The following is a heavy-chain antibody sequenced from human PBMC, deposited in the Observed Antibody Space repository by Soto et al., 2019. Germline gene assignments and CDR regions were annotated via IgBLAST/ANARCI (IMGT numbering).Heavy chain of an antibody. CDR2: IYWDDDK. CDR1: GFSLSTSGVG. J-gene: IGHJ5*02. V-gene: IGHV2-5*02. CDR3: AHRPQMYDFMMADWFDP. D-gene: IGHD3-3*01. Sequence: SGPTLVNPTQTLTLTCTFSGFSLSTSGVGVGWIRQPPGKALEWLALIYWDDDKRYSPSLKSRLTITKDTSKNQVVLTMTNMDPVDTATYYCAHRPQMYDFMMADWFDPWGQGTLVTVSS.